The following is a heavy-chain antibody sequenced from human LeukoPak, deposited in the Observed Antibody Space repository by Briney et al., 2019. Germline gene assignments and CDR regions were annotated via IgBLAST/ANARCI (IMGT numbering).Heavy chain of an antibody. D-gene: IGHD1-26*01. CDR3: ATDLGGATTAGAFDI. CDR1: GYTLTELS. Sequence: ASVKVSCKVSGYTLTELSMHWVRQAPGKGHEWMGGFDPEDGETIYAQKFQGRVTMTEDTSTDTAYMELSSLRSEDTAVYYCATDLGGATTAGAFDIWGQGTMVTVSS. J-gene: IGHJ3*02. CDR2: FDPEDGET. V-gene: IGHV1-24*01.